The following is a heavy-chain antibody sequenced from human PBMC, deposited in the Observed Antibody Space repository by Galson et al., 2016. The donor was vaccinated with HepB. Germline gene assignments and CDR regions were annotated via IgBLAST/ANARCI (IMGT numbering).Heavy chain of an antibody. Sequence: SLRLSCAASGFTFTSHWMHWVRQAPGKGLEWVANINQGGGEKYYVHSVKGRFTISRDNSENSLYLQMNSLRAEDTAVYYCANHRGWGQGTLVTVSS. V-gene: IGHV3-7*03. J-gene: IGHJ4*02. CDR2: INQGGGEK. CDR3: ANHRG. D-gene: IGHD1-14*01. CDR1: GFTFTSHW.